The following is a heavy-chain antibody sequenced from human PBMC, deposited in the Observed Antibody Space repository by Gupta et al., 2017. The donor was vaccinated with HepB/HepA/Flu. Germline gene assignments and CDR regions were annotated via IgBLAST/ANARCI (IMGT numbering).Heavy chain of an antibody. J-gene: IGHJ4*02. CDR1: GFTFDVYA. D-gene: IGHD3-22*01. CDR3: ATTLSTYYYDSSGYYPI. Sequence: EVQLVESGGGLVPPGRSLRLSCAASGFTFDVYAMHWVRPSPGKGLEWVSGISWNSGSIGYADSVKGRFTISRDNAKNSLYLQMNSLRAEDTALYYCATTLSTYYYDSSGYYPIWGQGTLVTVSS. CDR2: ISWNSGSI. V-gene: IGHV3-9*01.